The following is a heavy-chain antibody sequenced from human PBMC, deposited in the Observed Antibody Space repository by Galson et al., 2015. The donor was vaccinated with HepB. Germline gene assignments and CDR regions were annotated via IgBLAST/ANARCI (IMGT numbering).Heavy chain of an antibody. CDR2: IRYDGSNK. CDR3: AKDFPSGWEDYYYYGMDV. CDR1: GFTFSNYY. V-gene: IGHV3-30*02. Sequence: SLRLSCAASGFTFSNYYMSWVRQAPGKGLEWVAFIRYDGSNKYYADSVKGRFTISRDNSKNTLYLQMNSLRAEDTAVYYCAKDFPSGWEDYYYYGMDVWGQGTTVTVSS. J-gene: IGHJ6*02. D-gene: IGHD1-26*01.